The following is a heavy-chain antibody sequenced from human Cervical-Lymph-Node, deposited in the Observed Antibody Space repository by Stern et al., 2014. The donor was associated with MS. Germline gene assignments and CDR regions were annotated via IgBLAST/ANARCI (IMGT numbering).Heavy chain of an antibody. CDR2: ISGYNGNT. V-gene: IGHV1-18*04. CDR1: GYTFTSYG. J-gene: IGHJ4*02. D-gene: IGHD3-16*02. Sequence: VQLLQSGAEVKKPGASVKVSCKASGYTFTSYGISWVRQAPGQGLEWMGWISGYNGNTNYAQKLQGRVTMTTDTSTSTAYMELRSLRSDDTAVYYCARDAPWDYVWGSYRSGDYWGQGTLVTVSS. CDR3: ARDAPWDYVWGSYRSGDY.